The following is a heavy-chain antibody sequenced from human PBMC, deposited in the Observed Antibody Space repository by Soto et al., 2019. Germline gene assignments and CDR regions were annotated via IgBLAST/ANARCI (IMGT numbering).Heavy chain of an antibody. J-gene: IGHJ6*02. Sequence: SETLSLTCTVSGGSISSSSYYWGWIRQPPGKGLEWIGSIYYSGSTYYNPSLKSRVTISVDTSKNRFSLKLSSVTAADTAVYYCARRLIDLGYYYYYGMDVWGQGTTVTVSS. D-gene: IGHD3-16*01. V-gene: IGHV4-39*01. CDR1: GGSISSSSYY. CDR3: ARRLIDLGYYYYYGMDV. CDR2: IYYSGST.